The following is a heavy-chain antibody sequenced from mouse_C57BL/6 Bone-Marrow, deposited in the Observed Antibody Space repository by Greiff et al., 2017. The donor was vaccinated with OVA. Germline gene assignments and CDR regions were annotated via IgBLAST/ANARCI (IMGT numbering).Heavy chain of an antibody. J-gene: IGHJ4*01. Sequence: QVHVKQSGAELARPGASVKLSCKASGYTFTSYGISWVKQRTGQGLEWIGEIYPRSGNTYYNEKFKGKATLTADKSSSTAYMELRSLTSEDSAVYFCARKSGPIKVDYWGQGTSLTVSS. CDR2: IYPRSGNT. CDR3: ARKSGPIKVDY. CDR1: GYTFTSYG. D-gene: IGHD3-2*02. V-gene: IGHV1-81*01.